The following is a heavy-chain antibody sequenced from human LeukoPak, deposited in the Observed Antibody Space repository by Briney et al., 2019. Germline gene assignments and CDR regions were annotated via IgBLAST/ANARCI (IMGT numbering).Heavy chain of an antibody. D-gene: IGHD6-13*01. V-gene: IGHV4-39*01. J-gene: IGHJ4*02. CDR2: MSNSGST. Sequence: PSETLSLTCTVSGGSISSSSYYWGWIRQSPGKGLEWIPTMSNSGSTYYNPSLKIRVTISGDTAKNQFSLKLSSVTAADTAVYYCARRSQAAAGRGIDYWGQGTLVTVSS. CDR1: GGSISSSSYY. CDR3: ARRSQAAAGRGIDY.